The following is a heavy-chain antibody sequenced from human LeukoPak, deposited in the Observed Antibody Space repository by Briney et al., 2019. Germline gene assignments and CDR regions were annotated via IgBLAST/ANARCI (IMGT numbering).Heavy chain of an antibody. Sequence: PSETLSLTCTVSGGSISSYYWSWIRQPPGKGLEWIGYIYYSGSTNYNPSLKSRVTVSVDTSKNQFSLKLSSVTAADTAVYYCARVGGGYSYGPFDYWGQGTLVTVSS. CDR1: GGSISSYY. CDR3: ARVGGGYSYGPFDY. D-gene: IGHD5-18*01. J-gene: IGHJ4*02. CDR2: IYYSGST. V-gene: IGHV4-59*01.